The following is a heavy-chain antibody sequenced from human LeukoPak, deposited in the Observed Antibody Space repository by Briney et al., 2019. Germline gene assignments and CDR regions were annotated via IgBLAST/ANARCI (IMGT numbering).Heavy chain of an antibody. CDR1: GGSISSYY. CDR2: IYYSGST. V-gene: IGHV4-59*12. J-gene: IGHJ6*02. Sequence: PSETQSLTCIVSGGSISSYYWSWIRQPPGKGLEWLGCIYYSGSTKYNSSLKSRVTILVDTSKNQFSLKLSSVTAADTAVYYCARDWHYGSGSSNNYYYYYGMDVWGQGTTVTVSS. CDR3: ARDWHYGSGSSNNYYYYYGMDV. D-gene: IGHD3-10*01.